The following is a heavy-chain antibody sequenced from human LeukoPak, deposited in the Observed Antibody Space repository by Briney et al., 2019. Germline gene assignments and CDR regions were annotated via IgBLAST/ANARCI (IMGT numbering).Heavy chain of an antibody. D-gene: IGHD3-10*01. CDR1: GYTFTIYY. Sequence: ASVTVSFKGSGYTFTIYYMHWVRQAQGQGNGWMGIINPSGGSTGYAQKFQGRVPLTRDTSTSTVYMELSSLRSEDTAVYYCARQNPYGSGIGAFDIWGQGTMVTVSS. CDR3: ARQNPYGSGIGAFDI. CDR2: INPSGGST. V-gene: IGHV1-46*01. J-gene: IGHJ3*02.